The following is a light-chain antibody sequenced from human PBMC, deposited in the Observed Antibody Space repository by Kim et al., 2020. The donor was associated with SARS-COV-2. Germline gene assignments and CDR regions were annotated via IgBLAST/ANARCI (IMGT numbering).Light chain of an antibody. J-gene: IGLJ1*01. CDR2: GKN. CDR1: SLRSYY. V-gene: IGLV3-19*01. Sequence: SSELTQDPAVSVALGQTVRITCQGDSLRSYYASWYQQKPGQAPVLVIYGKNNRPSGIPDRFSGSSSGNTASLTITGAQAEDEADYYCNSRDSSGNLYVFATGPKVT. CDR3: NSRDSSGNLYV.